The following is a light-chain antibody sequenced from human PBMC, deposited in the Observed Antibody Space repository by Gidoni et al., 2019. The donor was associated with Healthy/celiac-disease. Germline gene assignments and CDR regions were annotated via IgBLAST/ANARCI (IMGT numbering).Light chain of an antibody. Sequence: QSVLTQPPSASGTTGQRVTISCSGSSSNIGSNTVNWYQQLPGTAPKLLIYSNNQLPSGVPDRFSGSRSGTSASLAISGLQSEDEADYSCAAWDDSLNGYVFGTGTKVTVL. V-gene: IGLV1-44*01. J-gene: IGLJ1*01. CDR1: SSNIGSNT. CDR2: SNN. CDR3: AAWDDSLNGYV.